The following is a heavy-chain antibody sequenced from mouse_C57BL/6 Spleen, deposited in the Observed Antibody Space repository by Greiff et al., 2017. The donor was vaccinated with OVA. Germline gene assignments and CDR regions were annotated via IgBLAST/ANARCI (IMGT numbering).Heavy chain of an antibody. CDR2: INPNNGGT. Sequence: VQLKQSGPELVKPGASVKISCKASGYTFTDYYMNWVKQSHGKSLEWIGDINPNNGGTSYNQKFKGKATLTVDKSTSTAYMELRSLTAEDSAVYYCARRNYGSGGFAYWGQGTLVTVSA. CDR3: ARRNYGSGGFAY. D-gene: IGHD1-1*01. CDR1: GYTFTDYY. J-gene: IGHJ3*01. V-gene: IGHV1-26*01.